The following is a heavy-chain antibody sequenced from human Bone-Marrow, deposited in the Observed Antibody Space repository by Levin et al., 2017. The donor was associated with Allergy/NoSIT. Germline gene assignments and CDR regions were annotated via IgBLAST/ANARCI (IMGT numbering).Heavy chain of an antibody. CDR1: SGSIISSPYY. Sequence: ASETLSLTCTVSSGSIISSPYYWGWLRQPPGKGLEWIGSIYYNGNTYYNPSLKSRVTISVDTSKNQFSLKLGSVTAADTAGYYCARSLVDTAMVSLVSRVGYYFDYWGQGTLVTVSS. CDR2: IYYNGNT. V-gene: IGHV4-39*01. D-gene: IGHD5-18*01. J-gene: IGHJ4*02. CDR3: ARSLVDTAMVSLVSRVGYYFDY.